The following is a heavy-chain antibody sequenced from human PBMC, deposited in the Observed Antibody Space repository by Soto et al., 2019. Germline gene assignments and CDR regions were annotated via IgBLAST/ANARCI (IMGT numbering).Heavy chain of an antibody. V-gene: IGHV4-31*03. J-gene: IGHJ6*02. CDR2: IYYSGST. D-gene: IGHD3-3*01. CDR1: GGSISSGGYY. CDR3: ARESGVPITIFGVFIGGPARGYYYYGMDV. Sequence: TVSGGSISSGGYYWSWIRQHPGRGLEWIGYIYYSGSTYYNPSLKSRVTISLDTSKNQFSLKLSSVTAADTAVYYCARESGVPITIFGVFIGGPARGYYYYGMDVWGQGTTVTVSS.